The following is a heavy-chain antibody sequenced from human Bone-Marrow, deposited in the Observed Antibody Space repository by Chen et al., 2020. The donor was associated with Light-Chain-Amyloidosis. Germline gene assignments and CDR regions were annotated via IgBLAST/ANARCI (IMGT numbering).Heavy chain of an antibody. J-gene: IGHJ3*02. CDR3: TRKNYYGRSDVFDI. V-gene: IGHV3-7*01. CDR1: GFTFSKYW. CDR2: IKQDGSER. D-gene: IGHD3-10*01. Sequence: EVHLVESGGALVQPGGSLRLSCEASGFTFSKYWMTWVRQAPGKALEWVANIKQDGSERYYLDSVKGRFTISRDNAENSLYLQMNSLRAEDTAVYYCTRKNYYGRSDVFDIWGQGTMVTVSS.